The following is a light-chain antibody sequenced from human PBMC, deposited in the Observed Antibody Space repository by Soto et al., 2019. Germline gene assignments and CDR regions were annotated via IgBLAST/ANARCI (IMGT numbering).Light chain of an antibody. CDR2: GTS. CDR1: QSVSNNY. J-gene: IGKJ1*01. CDR3: QQYNSYSRT. Sequence: NGLAQSPGTLSLSPGERATLSCRASQSVSNNYLAWYQQKPGQAPRLLIYGTSNRATGIPDMFSGCGSGTDFTLTISSLQPDDFATYYCQQYNSYSRTFGLGTKVDIK. V-gene: IGKV3-20*01.